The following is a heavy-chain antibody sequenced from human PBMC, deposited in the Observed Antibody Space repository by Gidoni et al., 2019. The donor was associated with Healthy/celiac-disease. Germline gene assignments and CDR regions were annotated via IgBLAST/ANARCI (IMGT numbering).Heavy chain of an antibody. CDR3: ARENSGYDWYRGGFDH. J-gene: IGHJ5*02. D-gene: IGHD5-12*01. Sequence: QVQLVQSGAEVMKPGASLKVSCKSSAYTFTGYYMHWVRQVPGQGLEWMGWINTNSGGTNYEQKVQGRVTMTSDMSNSKAYMELSRMRSEDTDVYYYARENSGYDWYRGGFDHWGQGTLVTVSS. CDR2: INTNSGGT. CDR1: AYTFTGYY. V-gene: IGHV1-2*02.